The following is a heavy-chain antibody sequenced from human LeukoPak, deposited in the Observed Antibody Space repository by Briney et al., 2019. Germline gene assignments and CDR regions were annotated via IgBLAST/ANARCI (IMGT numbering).Heavy chain of an antibody. CDR3: ARHRGYSYGIDY. Sequence: PSETLSLTCTVSGGSISSYYWSWIRQPPGKGLEWIGYIYYSGSTNYNPSLKSRVTISVDTSKNQFPLKLSSVTAADTAVYYCARHRGYSYGIDYWGQGTLVTVSS. J-gene: IGHJ4*02. CDR1: GGSISSYY. D-gene: IGHD5-18*01. V-gene: IGHV4-59*08. CDR2: IYYSGST.